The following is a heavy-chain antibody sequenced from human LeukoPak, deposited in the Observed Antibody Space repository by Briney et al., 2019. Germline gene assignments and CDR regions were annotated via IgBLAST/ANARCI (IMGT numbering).Heavy chain of an antibody. Sequence: GGSLRLSCAASGFTLSSYSMNWVRQAPGKGLEWVSYISSSSSTIYYADSVKGRFTISRDNAKNSLYLQMNSLRAEDTAVYYCAKQGGGDCSGGSCLSTFDYWGQGTLVTVSS. D-gene: IGHD2-15*01. V-gene: IGHV3-48*04. CDR1: GFTLSSYS. J-gene: IGHJ4*02. CDR2: ISSSSSTI. CDR3: AKQGGGDCSGGSCLSTFDY.